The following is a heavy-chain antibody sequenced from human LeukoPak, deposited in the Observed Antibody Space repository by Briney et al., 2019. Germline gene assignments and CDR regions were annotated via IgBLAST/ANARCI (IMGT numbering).Heavy chain of an antibody. D-gene: IGHD4-17*01. Sequence: PGGSLRLSCAASEFTFSDYYMSWIRQAPGKGREWVSYISSSCSTIYYADSVKGRCTISRENAKKSLYLQMNSLIAGGTAGVFLARVRPDDYGHYTLYYGGPGALV. J-gene: IGHJ4*01. V-gene: IGHV3-11*01. CDR3: ARVRPDDYGHYTLYY. CDR2: ISSSCSTI. CDR1: EFTFSDYY.